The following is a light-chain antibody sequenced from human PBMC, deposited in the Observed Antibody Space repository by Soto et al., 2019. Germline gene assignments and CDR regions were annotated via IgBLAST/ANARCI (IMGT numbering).Light chain of an antibody. V-gene: IGKV3-11*01. CDR1: QSVSSY. Sequence: ESVLTQSPATLSLSPGERATLSCRASQSVSSYLAWYQQKPGQAPRLLIYDASNRATGIPARFSGSGSGTDFTLTISSLEPEDFAVYYCQQRSLFGPGTKVDIK. CDR2: DAS. J-gene: IGKJ3*01. CDR3: QQRSL.